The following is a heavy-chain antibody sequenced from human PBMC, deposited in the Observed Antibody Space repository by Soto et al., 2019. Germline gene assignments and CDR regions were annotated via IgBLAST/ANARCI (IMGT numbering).Heavy chain of an antibody. CDR2: IKSKTDGGTT. D-gene: IGHD3-10*01. V-gene: IGHV3-15*07. J-gene: IGHJ4*02. CDR1: GFTFSNAW. CDR3: TTDLWFGESFDY. Sequence: ASGFTFSNAWMNWVRQAPGKGLEWVGRIKSKTDGGTTDYAAPVKGRFTNSRDDSKNTLYLQMNSLKTEDTAVYYCTTDLWFGESFDYWGQGTLVTVSS.